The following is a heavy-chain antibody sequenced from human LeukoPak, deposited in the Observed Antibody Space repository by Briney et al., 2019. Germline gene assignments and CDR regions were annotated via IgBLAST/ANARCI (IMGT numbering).Heavy chain of an antibody. D-gene: IGHD5-18*01. CDR2: ISTSNTYI. J-gene: IGHJ6*03. CDR3: ARDGVQLWLSYYYMDV. Sequence: GGSLRLSCAASGFTFSSYPMNWVRQAPGKGLEWVSSISTSNTYIYYADSVRGRFTISRDNAKNSLYLQMNSLRAEDTAVYYCARDGVQLWLSYYYMDVWGKGTTVTVSS. CDR1: GFTFSSYP. V-gene: IGHV3-21*06.